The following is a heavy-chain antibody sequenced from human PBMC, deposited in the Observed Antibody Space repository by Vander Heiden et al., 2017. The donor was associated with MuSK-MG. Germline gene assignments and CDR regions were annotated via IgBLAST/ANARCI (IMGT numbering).Heavy chain of an antibody. Sequence: VQLVASGGGLVITGGPLRLSCLFSELIFRLVWMRWVRQAPGKGLEWVGRIKSKADGGATDYAAPVKGRFIVSRDDSKNTLYLQMKSLKTEDTSVYYCTTDGGIGPRPLFDYWGQGTLVTVSS. D-gene: IGHD6-6*01. CDR2: IKSKADGGAT. V-gene: IGHV3-15*01. CDR1: ELIFRLVW. CDR3: TTDGGIGPRPLFDY. J-gene: IGHJ4*02.